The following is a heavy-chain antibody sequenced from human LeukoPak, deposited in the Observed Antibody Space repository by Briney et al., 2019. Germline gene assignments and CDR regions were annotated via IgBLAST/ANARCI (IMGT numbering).Heavy chain of an antibody. V-gene: IGHV1-46*01. CDR1: IYTFSAYY. J-gene: IGHJ5*02. D-gene: IGHD3-9*01. Sequence: ASVKVSCKTSIYTFSAYYTHWVRQAPGQGLEWMGVINPSGDSTSYALKFQGRVTVTRDPSTDTVYMELSSLTSEDTAVYYCTRDLRGDSNWFDPWGQGTLVTVSS. CDR2: INPSGDST. CDR3: TRDLRGDSNWFDP.